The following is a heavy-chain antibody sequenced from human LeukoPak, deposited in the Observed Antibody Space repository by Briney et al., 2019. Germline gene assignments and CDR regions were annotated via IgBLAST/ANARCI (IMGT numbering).Heavy chain of an antibody. V-gene: IGHV1-3*01. CDR1: GHTFTSYA. D-gene: IGHD6-19*01. CDR2: INAGNGNT. Sequence: GASVKVSCKASGHTFTSYAMHWVRQAPGQRLEWMGWINAGNGNTKYSQKFQGRVTITRDTSASTAYMELSSLRSEDTAVYYCARDPTGIAVAGTGTYFDYWGQGTLVTVSS. J-gene: IGHJ4*02. CDR3: ARDPTGIAVAGTGTYFDY.